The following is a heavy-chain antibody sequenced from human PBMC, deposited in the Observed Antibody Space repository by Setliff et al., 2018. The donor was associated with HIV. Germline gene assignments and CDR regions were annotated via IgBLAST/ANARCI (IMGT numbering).Heavy chain of an antibody. V-gene: IGHV1-18*01. D-gene: IGHD3-10*01. CDR1: GYTFTGYG. Sequence: GASVKVSCKASGYTFTGYGISWVRRAPGQRLEWMGWINAGNGNTKYSQKFQGRVTITRDTSASTTYMELKNLRSEDTAVYYCARSQGDYSGSGQDYNAISAFDKWGQGTLVTVSS. CDR3: ARSQGDYSGSGQDYNAISAFDK. J-gene: IGHJ4*02. CDR2: INAGNGNT.